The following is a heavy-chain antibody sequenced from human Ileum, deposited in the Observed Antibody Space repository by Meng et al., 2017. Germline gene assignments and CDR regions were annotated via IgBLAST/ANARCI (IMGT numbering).Heavy chain of an antibody. CDR1: GASISSHY. V-gene: IGHV4-59*08. D-gene: IGHD3-22*01. J-gene: IGHJ5*02. CDR2: IYYRGGA. CDR3: ARLLDSSDWGWFDP. Sequence: QVQLQEAGPGLVKQAETLARTGRVSGASISSHYWTWIRQPPGKGLEYIGYIYYRGGASYNPSLRSRVTMSVDTSKNQFSLNLSSVTAADTAVYYCARLLDSSDWGWFDPWGQGTLVTVSS.